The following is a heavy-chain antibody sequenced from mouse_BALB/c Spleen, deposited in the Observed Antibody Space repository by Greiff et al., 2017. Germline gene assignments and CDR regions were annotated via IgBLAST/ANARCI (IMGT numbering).Heavy chain of an antibody. V-gene: IGHV3-8*02. J-gene: IGHJ1*01. CDR1: GDSITSGY. Sequence: EVQLVESGPSLVKPSQTLSLTCSVTGDSITSGYWNWIRKFPGNKLEYMGYISYSGSTYYNPSLKSRISITRDTSKNQYYLQLNSVTTEDTATYYCARTYGYDYWYFDVWGAGTTVTVSS. D-gene: IGHD2-2*01. CDR3: ARTYGYDYWYFDV. CDR2: ISYSGST.